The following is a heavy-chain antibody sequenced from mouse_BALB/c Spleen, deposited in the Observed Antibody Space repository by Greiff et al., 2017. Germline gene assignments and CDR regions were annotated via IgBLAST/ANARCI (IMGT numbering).Heavy chain of an antibody. D-gene: IGHD2-14*01. Sequence: EVKLMESGGGLVKPGGSLKLSCAASGFTFSDYYMYWVRQTPEKRLEWVATISDGGSYTYYPDSVKGRFTISRDNAKNNLYLQMSRLKSEDTAMYYCARVGNYRYQDDAMDYWGQGTSVTVSS. CDR3: ARVGNYRYQDDAMDY. CDR2: ISDGGSYT. V-gene: IGHV5-4*02. CDR1: GFTFSDYY. J-gene: IGHJ4*01.